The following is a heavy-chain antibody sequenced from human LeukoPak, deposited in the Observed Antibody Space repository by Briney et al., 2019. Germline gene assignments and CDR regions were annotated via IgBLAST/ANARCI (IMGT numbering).Heavy chain of an antibody. CDR3: ARGPPGVRGQYRYFFDY. J-gene: IGHJ4*02. Sequence: GGSLRLSCAASGFTFSSYGMHWVRQAPGKGLEWVAVIRYDGSNKYYADSVKGRFTISRDNSKNTLYLQMNSLRAEDTAVYYCARGPPGVRGQYRYFFDYWGQGTLVTVSS. D-gene: IGHD3-10*01. CDR2: IRYDGSNK. V-gene: IGHV3-33*01. CDR1: GFTFSSYG.